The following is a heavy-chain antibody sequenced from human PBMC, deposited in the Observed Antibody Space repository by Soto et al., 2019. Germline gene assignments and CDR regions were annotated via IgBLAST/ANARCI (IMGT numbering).Heavy chain of an antibody. CDR3: GCGIQRWRLAS. CDR1: GVTFSPSG. V-gene: IGHV3-33*01. CDR2: IWFDGSNK. Sequence: GGSLRLSCAASGVTFSPSGMHWVRQAPGKGLEWVADIWFDGSNKYYADSVKGRFTISRDNSKNTLYLHMSSLRAEDTAVYYYGCGIQRWRLASWGQRTLVTVSS. D-gene: IGHD6-19*01. J-gene: IGHJ5*01.